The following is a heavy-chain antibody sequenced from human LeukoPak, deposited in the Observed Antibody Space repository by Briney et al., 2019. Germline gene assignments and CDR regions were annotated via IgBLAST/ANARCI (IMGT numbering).Heavy chain of an antibody. CDR1: GFTFDDYA. J-gene: IGHJ4*02. D-gene: IGHD6-13*01. CDR2: IGWNSGGI. Sequence: GGSLRLSCAASGFTFDDYAMHWVRQAPGKGLEWVSGIGWNSGGIVYADSVKGRFTISRDNAKNSLYLQMNSLGAEDTAFYYCVKVAAAGFVDHWGQGTLVTVSS. V-gene: IGHV3-9*01. CDR3: VKVAAAGFVDH.